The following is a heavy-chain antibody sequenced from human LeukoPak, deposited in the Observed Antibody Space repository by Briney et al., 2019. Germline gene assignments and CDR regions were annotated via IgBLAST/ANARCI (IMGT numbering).Heavy chain of an antibody. CDR1: GGSFSGYY. Sequence: SETLSLTCAVYGGSFSGYYWSWIRQPPGKGLEWIGEINHSGSTYYNPSLKSRVTISVDTSKNQFSLKLSSVAAADTAVYYCARLGSSSLIFDYWGQGTLVTVSS. J-gene: IGHJ4*02. CDR2: INHSGST. D-gene: IGHD6-6*01. V-gene: IGHV4-34*09. CDR3: ARLGSSSLIFDY.